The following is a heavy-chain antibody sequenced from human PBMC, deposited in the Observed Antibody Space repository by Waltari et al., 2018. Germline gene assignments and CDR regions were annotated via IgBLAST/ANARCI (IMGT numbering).Heavy chain of an antibody. Sequence: QLLESGGGWIQPGGSLRLCLVASGFPFTNLPISWVRQDPGKGLEWVSGITSGGGDTYYADSVRGRFTISRDNARNRLYLQMNSLRDEDTAVYYCAKEIHTIGRPCFDCWGQGVRVTVSS. CDR3: AKEIHTIGRPCFDC. J-gene: IGHJ4*02. V-gene: IGHV3-23*01. CDR1: GFPFTNLP. CDR2: ITSGGGDT.